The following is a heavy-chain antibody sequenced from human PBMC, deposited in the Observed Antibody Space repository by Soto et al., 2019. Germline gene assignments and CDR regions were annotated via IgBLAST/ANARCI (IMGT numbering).Heavy chain of an antibody. V-gene: IGHV3-23*01. CDR1: GFTFSSYA. J-gene: IGHJ4*02. Sequence: EVQLLESGGGLVQPGRSLRLSCAASGFTFSSYAMNWVRQAPGKGLEWVSAMSGTGGSTYYADSVKGRFTISRANSKNTLYLKMNSLRVEDTAVFYCAKAGFSSGWSPSYVDCWGQGTVVTVPS. CDR2: MSGTGGST. CDR3: AKAGFSSGWSPSYVDC. D-gene: IGHD6-19*01.